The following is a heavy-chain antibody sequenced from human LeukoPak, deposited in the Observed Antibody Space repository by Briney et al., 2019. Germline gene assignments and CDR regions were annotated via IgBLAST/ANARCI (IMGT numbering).Heavy chain of an antibody. CDR3: AGAPGFAGGDDYYYYYMDV. V-gene: IGHV1-18*01. D-gene: IGHD3-10*01. CDR1: GYTFTSYG. Sequence: ASVKVSCKASGYTFTSYGISWVRQAPGQGLEWMGWISAYNGNTNYAQKLQGRVTMTTDTSTSTAYMELRSLRSDDTAVYYCAGAPGFAGGDDYYYYYMDVWGKGTTVTVSS. J-gene: IGHJ6*03. CDR2: ISAYNGNT.